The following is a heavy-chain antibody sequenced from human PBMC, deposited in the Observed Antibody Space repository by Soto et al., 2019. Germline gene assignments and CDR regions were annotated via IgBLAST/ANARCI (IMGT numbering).Heavy chain of an antibody. CDR1: GFTFSSYG. Sequence: QVQLVESGGGVVQPGRSLRLSCAASGFTFSSYGMHWVRQAPGKGLEWVAVIWYDGSNKYYADSVKGRFTISRDNSKNTVYRKINSVRAEDTVVYYWAGGSPPPGVDYYYYWGRDVGGQGPTVTVSS. J-gene: IGHJ6*02. CDR2: IWYDGSNK. D-gene: IGHD3-10*01. CDR3: AGGSPPPGVDYYYYWGRDV. V-gene: IGHV3-33*01.